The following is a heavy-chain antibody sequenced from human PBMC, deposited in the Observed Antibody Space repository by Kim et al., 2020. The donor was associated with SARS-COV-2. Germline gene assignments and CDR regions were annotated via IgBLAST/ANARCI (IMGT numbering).Heavy chain of an antibody. CDR1: GYTFISYY. CDR3: TRGNWPYQSRLYPFDY. Sequence: ASVKVSCKVFGYTFISYYIHWVRQAPGQGLEWMGMINPTGGSKDYAQKFQGRVTMTRETSTRTLYMELGRLRSDDTAVYYYTRGNWPYQSRLYPFDYWGQGTLVTVSS. V-gene: IGHV1-46*01. CDR2: INPTGGSK. J-gene: IGHJ4*02. D-gene: IGHD2-2*01.